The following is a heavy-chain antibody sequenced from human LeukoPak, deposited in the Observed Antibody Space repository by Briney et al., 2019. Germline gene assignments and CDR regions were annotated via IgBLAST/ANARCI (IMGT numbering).Heavy chain of an antibody. CDR2: IRTKGNSYAT. CDR1: GFTFSGSA. J-gene: IGHJ6*03. CDR3: AREGNDYTFPGDYYMDV. V-gene: IGHV3-73*01. D-gene: IGHD4-11*01. Sequence: GGSLRLSCAASGFTFSGSAIHWVRQASGKGLEWVGRIRTKGNSYATGYTASVKGRFTISRDDSKNTLYLQMNSLRAEDTAVYYCAREGNDYTFPGDYYMDVWGKGTTVTVSS.